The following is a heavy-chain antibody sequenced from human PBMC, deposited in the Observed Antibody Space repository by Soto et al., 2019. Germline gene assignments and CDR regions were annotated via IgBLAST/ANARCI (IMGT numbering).Heavy chain of an antibody. CDR1: GFTFSSYA. J-gene: IGHJ3*02. V-gene: IGHV3-23*01. D-gene: IGHD3-3*01. Sequence: GGSLRLSCGASGFTFSSYAMSWVRQAPGKGLEWVSAISGSGGSTYYADSVKGRFTISRDNSKNTLYLQMNSLRAEDTAVYYCAKPFYDFWSGYEGWAFDIWGQGTMVTVSS. CDR3: AKPFYDFWSGYEGWAFDI. CDR2: ISGSGGST.